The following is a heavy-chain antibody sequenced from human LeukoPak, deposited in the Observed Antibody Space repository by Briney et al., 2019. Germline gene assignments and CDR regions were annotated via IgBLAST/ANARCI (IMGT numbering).Heavy chain of an antibody. Sequence: GASVKVSCKASGGTFSSYAIRWVRQAPGQGLEWMGRIIPILGIANYAQKFQGRVTITADKSTSTAYMELSSLRSEDTAVYYCARDRSGAVREDYWGQGTLVTVSS. J-gene: IGHJ4*02. CDR2: IIPILGIA. V-gene: IGHV1-69*04. CDR3: ARDRSGAVREDY. D-gene: IGHD3-10*01. CDR1: GGTFSSYA.